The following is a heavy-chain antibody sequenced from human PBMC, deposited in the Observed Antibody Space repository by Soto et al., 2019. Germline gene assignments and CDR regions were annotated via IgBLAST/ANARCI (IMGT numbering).Heavy chain of an antibody. CDR2: IYYSGST. CDR1: GGSVSSGSYY. Sequence: PSETLSLTCTVSGGSVSSGSYYWSWIRQPPGKGLEWIGYIYYSGSTNYNPSLKSRVTISVDTSKNQFSLKLSSVTAADTAVYYCARGRISLYYYDSSGYSTMDYWGQGTLVTVSS. J-gene: IGHJ4*02. V-gene: IGHV4-61*01. D-gene: IGHD3-22*01. CDR3: ARGRISLYYYDSSGYSTMDY.